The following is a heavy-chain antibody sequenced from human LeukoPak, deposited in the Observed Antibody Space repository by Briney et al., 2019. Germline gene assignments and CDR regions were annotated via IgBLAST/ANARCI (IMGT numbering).Heavy chain of an antibody. D-gene: IGHD3-10*01. CDR2: IYYSGST. CDR1: GGSISSYY. CDR3: ATNYYYGSGSYYREDAFDI. V-gene: IGHV4-59*01. Sequence: SETLSLTCTVSGGSISSYYWSWIRQPPGKGLEWIGYIYYSGSTNYNPSLKSRVTISVDTSKNQFSLKLSSVTAADTAVYYCATNYYYGSGSYYREDAFDIWGQGTMVTVSS. J-gene: IGHJ3*02.